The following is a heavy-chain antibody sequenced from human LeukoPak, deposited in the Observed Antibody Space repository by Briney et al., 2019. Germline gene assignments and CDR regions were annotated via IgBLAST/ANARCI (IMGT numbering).Heavy chain of an antibody. D-gene: IGHD3-16*02. CDR3: TTEFFYDYVWGSYRFDY. V-gene: IGHV3-15*01. CDR1: GFTFSNAW. Sequence: GGSLRLSCAASGFTFSNAWMSWVRQGPGKGLEWVGRIKSKTDGGTIDYAAPVKGRFTISRDDSKNTLYLQMNSLKTEDTAVYYYTTEFFYDYVWGSYRFDYWGQGTLVTVSS. CDR2: IKSKTDGGTI. J-gene: IGHJ4*02.